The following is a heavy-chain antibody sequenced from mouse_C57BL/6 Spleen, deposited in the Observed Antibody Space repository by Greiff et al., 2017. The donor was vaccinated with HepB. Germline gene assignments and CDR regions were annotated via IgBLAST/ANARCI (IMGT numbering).Heavy chain of an antibody. CDR1: GYTFTDYE. Sequence: QVQLKQSGAELVRPGASVTLSCKASGYTFTDYEMHWVKQTPVHGLEWIGAIDPETGGTAYNQKFKGKAILTADKSSSTAYMELRSLTSEDSAVYYCTRPYYYGSIFAYWGQGTLVTVSA. V-gene: IGHV1-15*01. D-gene: IGHD1-1*01. CDR2: IDPETGGT. J-gene: IGHJ3*01. CDR3: TRPYYYGSIFAY.